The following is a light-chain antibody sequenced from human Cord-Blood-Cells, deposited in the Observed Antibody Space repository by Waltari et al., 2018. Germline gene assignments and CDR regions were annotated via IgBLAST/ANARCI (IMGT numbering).Light chain of an antibody. Sequence: EIVLTQSPATLSLSPGERATLSCRASQSVSSYLDWYQQKPGQAPRLLIYDASNRATGIPARFSGSGSGTDFTLTISSREPEDFAVYYCQQRSDWLTFGGGTKVEIK. CDR2: DAS. CDR1: QSVSSY. V-gene: IGKV3-11*01. CDR3: QQRSDWLT. J-gene: IGKJ4*01.